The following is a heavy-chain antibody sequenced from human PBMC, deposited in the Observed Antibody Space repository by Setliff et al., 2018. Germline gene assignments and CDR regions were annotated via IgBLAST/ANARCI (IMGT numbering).Heavy chain of an antibody. V-gene: IGHV4-34*01. CDR2: VNDSGSA. J-gene: IGHJ4*02. CDR1: GGSFSGYF. CDR3: ARGRYYGSGSYSL. D-gene: IGHD3-10*01. Sequence: SETLSLTCDVFGGSFSGYFWAWIRQSPGKGLEWIGDVNDSGSANYKPSLKSRLTISRDTSKNQLSLNLSSVTAADTAVYYCARGRYYGSGSYSLWGQGTLVTVAS.